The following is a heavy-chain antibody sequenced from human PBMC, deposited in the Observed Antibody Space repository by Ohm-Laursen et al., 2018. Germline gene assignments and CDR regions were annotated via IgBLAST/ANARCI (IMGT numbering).Heavy chain of an antibody. CDR3: AIYHYGPSAFDY. J-gene: IGHJ4*02. V-gene: IGHV3-74*01. D-gene: IGHD3-10*01. CDR2: INSDGSST. CDR1: GFTFSSHW. Sequence: SLRLSCAASGFTFSSHWMHWVRQAPGKGLVWVSRINSDGSSTSYADSVKGRFTISRDNAKNTLYLQMNNLRAEDTAVYYCAIYHYGPSAFDYWGQGTLVTVSS.